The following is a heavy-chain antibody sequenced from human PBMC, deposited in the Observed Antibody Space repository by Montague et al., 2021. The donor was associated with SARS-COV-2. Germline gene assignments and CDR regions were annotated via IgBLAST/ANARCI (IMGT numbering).Heavy chain of an antibody. D-gene: IGHD6-13*01. CDR2: VYTAVRT. CDR3: ARRAAGGLFYFDY. CDR1: GASINDYY. Sequence: SETLSLTCNVSGASINDYYWNWPRQSPGKRLEWIGYVYTAVRTSXNPSLKCRVTISLDTSKNQISLKLTSMTAADAAVYFCARRAAGGLFYFDYWGLGTLVSVSS. J-gene: IGHJ4*02. V-gene: IGHV4-59*01.